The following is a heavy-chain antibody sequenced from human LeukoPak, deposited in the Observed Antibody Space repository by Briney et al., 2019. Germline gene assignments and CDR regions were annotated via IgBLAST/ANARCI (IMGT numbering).Heavy chain of an antibody. CDR2: VFIGGST. J-gene: IGHJ4*02. CDR3: ARQPASGINFDS. V-gene: IGHV4-4*07. CDR1: GGSISAYY. D-gene: IGHD6-13*01. Sequence: SETLSLTCTISGGSISAYYWSWVRQPAGKGLEWIGRVFIGGSTNYNPSLKTRVTIPLDKAKNQFSLRLTSVTPADTAVYYCARQPASGINFDSWGQGTLVAVSS.